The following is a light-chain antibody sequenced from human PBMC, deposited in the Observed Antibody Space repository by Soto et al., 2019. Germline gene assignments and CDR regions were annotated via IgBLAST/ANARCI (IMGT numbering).Light chain of an antibody. CDR3: SSYAGNKNVI. CDR2: EVT. V-gene: IGLV2-8*01. Sequence: QSVLTQPPSASGSPGQSVAISCTGTSSDIGHYNHVSWYQQHPGKAPRLMIYEVTERPSGVPDRFSGSKSGNTASLTVSGLQSEDEADYYCSSYAGNKNVIFGGGTKLTVL. CDR1: SSDIGHYNH. J-gene: IGLJ2*01.